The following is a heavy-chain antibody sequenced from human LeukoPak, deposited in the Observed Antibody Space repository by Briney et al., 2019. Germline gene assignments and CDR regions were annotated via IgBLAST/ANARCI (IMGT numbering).Heavy chain of an antibody. Sequence: PGGSLRLSCAASGFTFSSYTMNWVRQAPGKGLEWVSAISSSSSYIYYADSVKGRFTISRDNAKNTLYLQMNSLRAEDTAVYYCVRVRAYDRYYFFYWGQGSLGTVSS. J-gene: IGHJ4*02. V-gene: IGHV3-21*01. CDR3: VRVRAYDRYYFFY. CDR2: ISSSSSYI. D-gene: IGHD3-9*01. CDR1: GFTFSSYT.